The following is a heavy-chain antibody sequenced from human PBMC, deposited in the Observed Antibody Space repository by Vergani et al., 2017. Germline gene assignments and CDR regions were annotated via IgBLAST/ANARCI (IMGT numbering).Heavy chain of an antibody. J-gene: IGHJ6*02. D-gene: IGHD5-18*01. V-gene: IGHV4-39*07. Sequence: QLQLQESGPGLVKPSETLSPTCTVSGGSISSSSYYWSWLRQPPGKGLEGMGEINHSGSTNYNPPLKSRVTISVDTSKNQFSLKLSSVTAADTAVYYCARGGDTAMVTGSYYYYGMDVWGQGTLVTVSS. CDR3: ARGGDTAMVTGSYYYYGMDV. CDR1: GGSISSSSYY. CDR2: INHSGST.